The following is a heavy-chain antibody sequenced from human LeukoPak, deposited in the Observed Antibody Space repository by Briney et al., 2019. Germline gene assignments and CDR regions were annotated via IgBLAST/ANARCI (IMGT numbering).Heavy chain of an antibody. V-gene: IGHV4-38-2*02. CDR2: IYHSGST. Sequence: KSSQTLSLTCTVSGGSISSGYYWGWIRQPPGKGLEWIGSIYHSGSTYYNPSLKSRVTISVDTSKNQFSLKLSSVTAADTAVYYCAITGYSSGWWGRAGYWGQGTLVTVSS. CDR1: GGSISSGYY. D-gene: IGHD6-19*01. J-gene: IGHJ4*02. CDR3: AITGYSSGWWGRAGY.